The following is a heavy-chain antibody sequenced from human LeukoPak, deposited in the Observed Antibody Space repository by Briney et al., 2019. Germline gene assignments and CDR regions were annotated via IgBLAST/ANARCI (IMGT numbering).Heavy chain of an antibody. Sequence: GASVKVSCKASGYTFTSYGISWVRQAPGQGLEWMGWISAYNGNTNYAQKLQGRVTMTTDTSTSTAYMELRSLRSDDTAVYYCARSPSQEETSDYYGSGSYYVYFDYWGRGTLVTVSS. CDR1: GYTFTSYG. CDR2: ISAYNGNT. V-gene: IGHV1-18*01. CDR3: ARSPSQEETSDYYGSGSYYVYFDY. D-gene: IGHD3-10*01. J-gene: IGHJ4*02.